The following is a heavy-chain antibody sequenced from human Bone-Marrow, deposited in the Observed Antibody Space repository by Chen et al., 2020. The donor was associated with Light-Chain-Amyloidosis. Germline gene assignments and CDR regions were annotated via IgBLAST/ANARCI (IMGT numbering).Heavy chain of an antibody. J-gene: IGHJ4*02. CDR3: ARRRDGYNFDY. CDR2: IYPDDSDA. D-gene: IGHD5-12*01. V-gene: IGHV5-51*01. CDR1: GYTFPNYW. Sequence: EVQLEQSGPEVKKPGESLKISCKGSGYTFPNYWIGWVRQMPGKGLEWMGVIYPDDSDARYSPSFEGPVTISADKSSTTAYLQWRSLKASDTAMYYWARRRDGYNFDYWGQGTLVTVSS.